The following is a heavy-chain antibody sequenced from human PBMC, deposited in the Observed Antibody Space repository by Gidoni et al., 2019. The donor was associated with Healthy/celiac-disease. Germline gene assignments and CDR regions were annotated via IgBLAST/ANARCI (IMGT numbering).Heavy chain of an antibody. CDR1: GFTFDDYA. CDR2: ISWNSGSI. V-gene: IGHV3-9*01. D-gene: IGHD1-26*01. Sequence: EVQLVESGGGLVQPGRSLRLSCAAAGFTFDDYAMHWVRQAPGKGREWVSGISWNSGSIGYADSVKGRFTISRDNAKNSLYLQMNSLRAEDTALYYCAKDFKGATDDAFDIWGQGTMVTVSS. J-gene: IGHJ3*02. CDR3: AKDFKGATDDAFDI.